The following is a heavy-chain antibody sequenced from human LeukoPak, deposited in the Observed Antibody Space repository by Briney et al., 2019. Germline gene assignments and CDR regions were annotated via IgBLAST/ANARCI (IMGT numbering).Heavy chain of an antibody. CDR3: VRDPGDY. J-gene: IGHJ4*02. CDR2: YTGDT. Sequence: AETLSLTCSVSGDSISRFYWSWVRQPPGKGLEWIGYTGDTNYNPSLKSRVTISLDASKSQFSLKLSSVTAADTAVYYCVRDPGDYWGQGTLVTVSS. CDR1: GDSISRFY. D-gene: IGHD1-14*01. V-gene: IGHV4-59*12.